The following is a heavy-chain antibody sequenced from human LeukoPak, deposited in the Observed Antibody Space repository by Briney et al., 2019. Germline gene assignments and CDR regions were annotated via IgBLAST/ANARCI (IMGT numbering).Heavy chain of an antibody. V-gene: IGHV3-21*01. Sequence: GGSLRLSCAASRFTFSSYSMNWVRQAPGKGREWGSSISSSSSYIYYADSVKGRFTISRDNAKNSLYLQMNSLRAEDTAVYYCASSSRISPKGFDPWGQGTLVPVSS. CDR3: ASSSRISPKGFDP. J-gene: IGHJ5*02. CDR1: RFTFSSYS. D-gene: IGHD2-2*01. CDR2: ISSSSSYI.